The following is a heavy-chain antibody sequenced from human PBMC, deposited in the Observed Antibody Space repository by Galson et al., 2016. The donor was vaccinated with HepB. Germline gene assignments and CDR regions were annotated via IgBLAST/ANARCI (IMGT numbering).Heavy chain of an antibody. V-gene: IGHV5-10-1*01. CDR2: IDPSDSYT. CDR3: ARHVDRAEYCFDY. J-gene: IGHJ4*02. D-gene: IGHD3-22*01. Sequence: SGAEVKKPGESLRISCNGSGFSFTNYWISWVRQMPGKGLEWMGRIDPSDSYTNYSPFFQGHVPISADKSISTAYLQWSSLKASDTAMYYCARHVDRAEYCFDYWGQGTLVTVSS. CDR1: GFSFTNYW.